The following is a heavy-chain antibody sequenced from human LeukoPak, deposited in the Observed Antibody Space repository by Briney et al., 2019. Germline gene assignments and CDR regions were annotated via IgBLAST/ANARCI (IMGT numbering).Heavy chain of an antibody. D-gene: IGHD3-3*01. J-gene: IGHJ4*02. Sequence: GGSLGLSCAAPGFAFGNYWMHWVRQAPGKGLVWVSRINSDGSSSDYADSVKGRFTISRDNAKNTLYLQMNSLRAEDTAVYYCLRGSGYYGDFDYWGQGILVTVSS. CDR3: LRGSGYYGDFDY. V-gene: IGHV3-74*01. CDR2: INSDGSSS. CDR1: GFAFGNYW.